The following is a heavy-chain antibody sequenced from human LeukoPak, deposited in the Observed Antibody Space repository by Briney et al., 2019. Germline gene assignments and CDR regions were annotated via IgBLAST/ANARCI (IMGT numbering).Heavy chain of an antibody. Sequence: PVKVSCKASGGTFSSYAISWVRQAPGQGLEWMGGIIPIFGTANYAQKFQGRVTITADESTSTAYMELSSLRSEDTAVYYCASTPYYYDSSGYYSWGQGTLVTVSS. J-gene: IGHJ4*02. V-gene: IGHV1-69*13. CDR1: GGTFSSYA. CDR2: IIPIFGTA. CDR3: ASTPYYYDSSGYYS. D-gene: IGHD3-22*01.